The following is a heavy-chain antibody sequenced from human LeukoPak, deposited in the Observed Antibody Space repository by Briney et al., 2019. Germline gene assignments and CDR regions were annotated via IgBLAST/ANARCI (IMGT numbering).Heavy chain of an antibody. J-gene: IGHJ4*02. D-gene: IGHD5-24*01. CDR1: GGTFSSYA. V-gene: IGHV1-69*05. Sequence: VAPVKVSCKASGGTFSSYAISWVRQAPGQGLEWMGGIIPIFGTANYAQKFQGRVTITTDESTSTAYTELSSLRSEDTAVYYCARSRDGVFDYWGQGTLVTVSS. CDR3: ARSRDGVFDY. CDR2: IIPIFGTA.